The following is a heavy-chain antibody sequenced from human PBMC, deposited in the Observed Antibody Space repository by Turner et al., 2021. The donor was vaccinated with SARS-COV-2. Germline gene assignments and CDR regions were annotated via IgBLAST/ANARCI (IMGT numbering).Heavy chain of an antibody. CDR2: IVPIFGTA. V-gene: IGHV1-69*01. Sequence: QVQLVQSGAEVKKPASSVKVSCKASVGTFSSNAISWVRQAPGQGLEWMGGIVPIFGTANYAQKFQGRVTMTADESTSTAYMELSSLRSEDTAVYYCAGGDAYCSGGSCYRKGFDYWGQGTLVTVSS. CDR1: VGTFSSNA. J-gene: IGHJ4*02. D-gene: IGHD2-15*01. CDR3: AGGDAYCSGGSCYRKGFDY.